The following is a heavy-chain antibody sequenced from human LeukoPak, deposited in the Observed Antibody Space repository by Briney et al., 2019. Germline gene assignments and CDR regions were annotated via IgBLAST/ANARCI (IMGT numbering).Heavy chain of an antibody. CDR1: GYSFTSYW. V-gene: IGHV5-51*01. J-gene: IGHJ4*02. D-gene: IGHD5-12*01. CDR2: IDPSDSET. Sequence: GESLKISCKASGYSFTSYWIGWVRQMPGKGLEWMGIIDPSDSETRYSPSFQGQVTISADKSISTAYLQWSSLKASDTAMYYCARQPVAVVATPHTFDYWGQGTLVTVSS. CDR3: ARQPVAVVATPHTFDY.